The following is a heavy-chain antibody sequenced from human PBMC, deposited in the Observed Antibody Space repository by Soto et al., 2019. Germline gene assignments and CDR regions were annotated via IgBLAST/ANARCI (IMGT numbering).Heavy chain of an antibody. CDR1: GGSISSYY. D-gene: IGHD4-17*01. Sequence: PSETLSLTCTVSGGSISSYYWSWIRQPPGKGLKWIGYIYYSGSTNYNPSLKSRVTISVDTSKNQFSLKLSSVTAADTAVYYCARRYGDCFDYWGQGTLVTVS. J-gene: IGHJ4*02. CDR3: ARRYGDCFDY. CDR2: IYYSGST. V-gene: IGHV4-59*08.